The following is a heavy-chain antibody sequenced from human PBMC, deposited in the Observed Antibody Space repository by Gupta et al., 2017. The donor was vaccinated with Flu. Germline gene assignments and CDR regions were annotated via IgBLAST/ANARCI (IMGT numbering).Heavy chain of an antibody. D-gene: IGHD6-19*01. J-gene: IGHJ6*02. V-gene: IGHV3-33*01. Sequence: GMHRVRKAPGKGLEWLALIWYDGSNEYYSDSVKGRFMISRDKSKNTLYLQMNSLRAQDTAVYYCARGVAWGYSSGPPYVWGPGTTVTGS. CDR2: IWYDGSNE. CDR1: G. CDR3: ARGVAWGYSSGPPYV.